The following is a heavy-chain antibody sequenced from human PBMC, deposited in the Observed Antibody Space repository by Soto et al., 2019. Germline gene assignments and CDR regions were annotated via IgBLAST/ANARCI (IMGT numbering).Heavy chain of an antibody. J-gene: IGHJ4*02. CDR2: INAGNGNT. CDR1: GYTFTSYA. D-gene: IGHD6-19*01. V-gene: IGHV1-3*01. Sequence: QVQLVQSGAEVKKPGASVKVSCKASGYTFTSYAMHWVRQAPGQRLEWMGWINAGNGNTKYSQKFQGRVTITRDTTASTAYRGLSSLRSEDTAVDYCARVIGGWYYFDYWGQGTLVTVSS. CDR3: ARVIGGWYYFDY.